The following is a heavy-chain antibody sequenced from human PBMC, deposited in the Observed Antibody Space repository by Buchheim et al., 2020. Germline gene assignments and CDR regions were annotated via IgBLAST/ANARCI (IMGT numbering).Heavy chain of an antibody. D-gene: IGHD2-15*01. CDR2: IDWDDDK. J-gene: IGHJ4*02. V-gene: IGHV2-70*15. Sequence: QVTLRESGPALVKPTQTLTLTCTFSGFSLSTSGMCVSWIRQPPGKALEWLARIDWDDDKYYSTSLKTRLTISKDTSKNQVVITMTNMDPVDTATYYCARIALYCSGGSCYYFDYWGQGTL. CDR1: GFSLSTSGMC. CDR3: ARIALYCSGGSCYYFDY.